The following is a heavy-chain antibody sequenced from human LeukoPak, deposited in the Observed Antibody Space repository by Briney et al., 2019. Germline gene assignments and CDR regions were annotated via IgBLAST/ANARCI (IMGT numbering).Heavy chain of an antibody. CDR1: GASISSYY. D-gene: IGHD2-15*01. CDR3: ARGGYFDY. V-gene: IGHV4-4*07. Sequence: SETLSLTCTVSGASISSYYWGWIRQPAGKGLEWIGRVYTSGSTINNPSLKSRVTMSVDTSENQFPLKLSSVTAADTAVYYCARGGYFDYWGPGTLVTVSS. J-gene: IGHJ4*02. CDR2: VYTSGST.